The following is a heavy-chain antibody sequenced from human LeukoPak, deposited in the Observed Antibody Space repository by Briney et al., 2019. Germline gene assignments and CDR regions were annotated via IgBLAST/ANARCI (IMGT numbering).Heavy chain of an antibody. V-gene: IGHV4-39*01. CDR2: IYYSGIT. CDR1: GGSISSSSYY. D-gene: IGHD2-21*01. Sequence: SETLSLTCTVSGGSISSSSYYWGWIRQPPGKGLESIVTIYYSGITYYNPSLRSRVTISVDTSKNQFSLKLRSVTAADTAVYYCASAYCDTGICYTGSFDPWGQGTLVTVSS. CDR3: ASAYCDTGICYTGSFDP. J-gene: IGHJ5*02.